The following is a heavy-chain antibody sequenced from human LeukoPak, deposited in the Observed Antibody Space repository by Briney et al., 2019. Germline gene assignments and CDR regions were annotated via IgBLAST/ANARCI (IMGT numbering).Heavy chain of an antibody. CDR3: GRGERGYSYGYGDY. V-gene: IGHV3-74*01. J-gene: IGHJ4*02. D-gene: IGHD5-18*01. CDR2: LNSDGTYT. CDR1: EFTFSKYW. Sequence: GGSLRLSCAASEFTFSKYWMHWVRQAPGKGLVWVSRLNSDGTYTSYADSVKGRFTMSRDNAKNTLYLQMNSLRAEDTAVYYCGRGERGYSYGYGDYWGQGTLVTVSS.